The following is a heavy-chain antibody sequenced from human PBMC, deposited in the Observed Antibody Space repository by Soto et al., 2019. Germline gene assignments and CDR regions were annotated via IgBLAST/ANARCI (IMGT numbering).Heavy chain of an antibody. CDR1: GGTFSSYA. CDR2: IIPIPGTA. CDR3: ARSQGSSTSLEIYYYYYYGMGV. D-gene: IGHD2-2*01. J-gene: IGHJ6*02. Sequence: QVQLVQSGAEVKKPGSSVKVSCKASGGTFSSYAISWVRQAPGQGLEWMGGIIPIPGTANYAQKFQGRVTIPADESTSTAYMELSSLRSEDTAVYYCARSQGSSTSLEIYYYYYYGMGVWGQGTTVTVSS. V-gene: IGHV1-69*01.